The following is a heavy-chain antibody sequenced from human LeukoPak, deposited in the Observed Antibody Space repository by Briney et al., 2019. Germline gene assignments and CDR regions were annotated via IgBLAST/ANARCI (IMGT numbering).Heavy chain of an antibody. J-gene: IGHJ4*02. CDR3: ARVEYCSGGSCSPFDY. CDR1: GYTFTSYY. CDR2: INPSGGST. Sequence: ASVKVSCKASGYTFTSYYMHWVRQAPGQGLEWMGIINPSGGSTGYAQKFQGRVTMTRDTSTSTVYMELSSLRSEDTAVYYCARVEYCSGGSCSPFDYWGQGTLVTVSS. D-gene: IGHD2-15*01. V-gene: IGHV1-46*01.